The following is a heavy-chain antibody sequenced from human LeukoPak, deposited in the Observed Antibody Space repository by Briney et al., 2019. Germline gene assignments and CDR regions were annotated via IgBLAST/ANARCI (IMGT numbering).Heavy chain of an antibody. CDR1: GFTFSTYG. J-gene: IGHJ4*02. CDR3: ARDQQQLVWPGGYFDY. V-gene: IGHV3-30*03. D-gene: IGHD6-13*01. CDR2: ISYDGSNK. Sequence: GGSLRLSCAASGFTFSTYGMHWVRQAPGKGLEWVAVISYDGSNKYYADSVKGRFTISRDNSKNTLYLQMNSLRAEDTAVYYCARDQQQLVWPGGYFDYWGQGTLVTVSS.